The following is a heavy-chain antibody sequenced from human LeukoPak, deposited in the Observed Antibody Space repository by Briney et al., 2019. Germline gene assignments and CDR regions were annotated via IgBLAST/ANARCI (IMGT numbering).Heavy chain of an antibody. V-gene: IGHV3-74*01. J-gene: IGHJ3*02. CDR2: VNGDGSST. Sequence: GSXRLSCAASRFTFSSYWMHWVRHAPGKGLVWVSRVNGDGSSTNYADSVKGRFTISRDNAKNTLYLQMNSLRAEDTAVYYCARGTIYGLDAFDIWGQGTVVTVSS. CDR3: ARGTIYGLDAFDI. D-gene: IGHD3-3*01. CDR1: RFTFSSYW.